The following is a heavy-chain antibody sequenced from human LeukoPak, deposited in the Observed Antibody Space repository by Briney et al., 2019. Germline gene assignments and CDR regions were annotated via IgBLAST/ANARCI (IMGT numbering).Heavy chain of an antibody. V-gene: IGHV4-39*01. D-gene: IGHD6-19*01. CDR3: ARRTSGWYNNFDY. J-gene: IGHJ4*02. Sequence: SETLSLTCTVSGVSISSSSYYWGWIRQPPGKGLEWIGSIYYSGSTYYNPSLKSRVTISVDTSKNQFSLKLSSVTAADTAVYYCARRTSGWYNNFDYWGQGTLVTVSS. CDR2: IYYSGST. CDR1: GVSISSSSYY.